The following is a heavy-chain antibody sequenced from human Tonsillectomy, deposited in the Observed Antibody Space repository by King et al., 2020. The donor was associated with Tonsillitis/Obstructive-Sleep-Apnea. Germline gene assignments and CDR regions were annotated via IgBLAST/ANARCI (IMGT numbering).Heavy chain of an antibody. J-gene: IGHJ4*02. Sequence: VQLVESGGGLVQSGRSLRLSCAASGFIFDDYAMHWVRQAPGKGLEWVSGISWNSGSIGYADSVKGRFTISRDNAKNSLYLQMNSLRAEDTAFYYCAKDSRYDFWSDSHFDYWGQGTLVTVSS. CDR3: AKDSRYDFWSDSHFDY. D-gene: IGHD3-3*01. CDR2: ISWNSGSI. CDR1: GFIFDDYA. V-gene: IGHV3-9*01.